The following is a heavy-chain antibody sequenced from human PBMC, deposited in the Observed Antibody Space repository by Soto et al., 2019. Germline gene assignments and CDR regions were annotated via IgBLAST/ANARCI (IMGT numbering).Heavy chain of an antibody. V-gene: IGHV4-34*01. Sequence: QVQLQQWGAGLLKPSETLSLTCVVYGGSFSGYYWSWIRQSPGKGLEWLGGINHRGSPNYNPSLESRVTKSVDTSKNQFSLKRPSVTAADTAMYYCARDGFCTSTTCRVGNWFDPWGQGTLVTVSS. CDR1: GGSFSGYY. CDR3: ARDGFCTSTTCRVGNWFDP. CDR2: INHRGSP. J-gene: IGHJ5*02. D-gene: IGHD2-2*01.